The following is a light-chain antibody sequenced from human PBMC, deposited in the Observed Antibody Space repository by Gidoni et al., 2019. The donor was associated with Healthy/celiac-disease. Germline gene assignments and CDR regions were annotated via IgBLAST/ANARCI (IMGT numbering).Light chain of an antibody. Sequence: QSVLTQPPSASGTPGQRGTISCSGSSSNIGSNTVNWYQQLPGTAPKLLIYSNNQRPSGFPDRFSGSKSGTSASLAISGLQSEDEADYYCAAWDDSLNGPHYVFGTGTKVTVL. CDR3: AAWDDSLNGPHYV. CDR2: SNN. V-gene: IGLV1-44*01. CDR1: SSNIGSNT. J-gene: IGLJ1*01.